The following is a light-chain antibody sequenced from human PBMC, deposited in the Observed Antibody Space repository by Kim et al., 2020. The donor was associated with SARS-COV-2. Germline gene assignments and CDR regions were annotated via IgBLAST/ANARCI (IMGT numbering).Light chain of an antibody. Sequence: NYVSWYQQHPGKAPTLMIFDGTKRPSGISSRFSGSKSGTTASLSISGLQAEDEADYYCSAYTANSTYVFGSGTKVTVL. CDR3: SAYTANSTYV. CDR2: DGT. J-gene: IGLJ1*01. CDR1: NY. V-gene: IGLV2-14*03.